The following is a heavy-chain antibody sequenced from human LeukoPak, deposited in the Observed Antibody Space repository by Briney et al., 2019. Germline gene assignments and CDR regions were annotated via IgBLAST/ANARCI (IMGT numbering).Heavy chain of an antibody. Sequence: SETLSLTCTVSGGSISSYYWSWIRQPPGKGLEWIGYIYYSGSTYYNPSLKSRVTISVDRSKNQFSLKLSSVTAADTAVYYCARGFEGTPDAFDIWGQGTMVTVSS. CDR3: ARGFEGTPDAFDI. CDR1: GGSISSYY. CDR2: IYYSGST. J-gene: IGHJ3*02. V-gene: IGHV4-59*12. D-gene: IGHD2-15*01.